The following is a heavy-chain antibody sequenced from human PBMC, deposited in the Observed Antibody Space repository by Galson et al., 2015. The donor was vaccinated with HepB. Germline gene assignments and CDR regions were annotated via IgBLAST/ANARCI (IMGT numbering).Heavy chain of an antibody. J-gene: IGHJ6*03. CDR2: IYSGGTS. D-gene: IGHD1-1*01. Sequence: SLRLSCAASGFTVSSNHMSWVRQAPGKGLEWVSLIYSGGTSCYADSVKGRFTISRDNPKNTLYFQMNNLRAEDTAVYYCARTRNWNYYMDVWGKGTTVTVSS. CDR3: ARTRNWNYYMDV. V-gene: IGHV3-53*01. CDR1: GFTVSSNH.